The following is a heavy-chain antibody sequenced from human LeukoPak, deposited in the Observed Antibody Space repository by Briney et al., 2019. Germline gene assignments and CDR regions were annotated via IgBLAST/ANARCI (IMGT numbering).Heavy chain of an antibody. V-gene: IGHV3-23*01. D-gene: IGHD2-15*01. Sequence: PGGSLRLSCAASGFTCSSYAMSWVRQAPGKGLEWVSFISDSGGSTYYADSVKGRFTVSRDNSKNTLYLQMNSLRAEDTAVFYCAKLPCSGGNCYSGGYYFDYWGQGALVTVSS. CDR1: GFTCSSYA. J-gene: IGHJ4*02. CDR3: AKLPCSGGNCYSGGYYFDY. CDR2: ISDSGGST.